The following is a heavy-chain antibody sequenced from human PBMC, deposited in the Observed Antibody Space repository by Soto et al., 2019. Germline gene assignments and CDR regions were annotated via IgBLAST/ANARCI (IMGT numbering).Heavy chain of an antibody. V-gene: IGHV4-30-4*01. CDR3: ARDLDGLHDDNSGPYPRPG. Sequence: SETLSLTCTVSGGSISSDDYYWSWIRQAPVRGLEWIGYIHSSGSIYYNPSLKSRATMSIDTARNQFSLKVSSVTVADTAVYYCARDLDGLHDDNSGPYPRPGWGQGTLVTVSS. CDR2: IHSSGSI. CDR1: GGSISSDDYY. D-gene: IGHD3-22*01. J-gene: IGHJ1*01.